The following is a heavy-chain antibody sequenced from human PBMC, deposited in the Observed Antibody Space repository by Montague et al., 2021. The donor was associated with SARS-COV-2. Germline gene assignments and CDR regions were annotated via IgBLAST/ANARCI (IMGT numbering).Heavy chain of an antibody. CDR2: IHHSGTL. CDR1: NASITTSNW. J-gene: IGHJ4*02. CDR3: AGRIRITVFRGVPLTTHSLES. Sequence: SETLSLTCTVSNASITTSNWWTWVRQAPGKGLEWVGEIHHSGTLNYNPSLKSRVTISVDTSKNHFSLNLNSVTAADTALYFCAGRIRITVFRGVPLTTHSLESWGQGIMVTVSS. D-gene: IGHD3-10*01. V-gene: IGHV4/OR15-8*01.